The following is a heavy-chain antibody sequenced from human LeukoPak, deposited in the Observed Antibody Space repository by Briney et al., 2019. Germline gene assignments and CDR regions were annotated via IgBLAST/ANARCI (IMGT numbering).Heavy chain of an antibody. CDR3: ARDGWLGRYYYYMDV. V-gene: IGHV4-61*01. J-gene: IGHJ6*03. D-gene: IGHD5-12*01. CDR2: IYDSGST. CDR1: GYSISSGYY. Sequence: PSETLSLTCTVSGYSISSGYYWSWIRQPPGKGLEWIGYIYDSGSTNYNPSLKSRVTISVDTSKNQFSLKLSSVTAADTAVYYCARDGWLGRYYYYMDVWGKGTTVTVSS.